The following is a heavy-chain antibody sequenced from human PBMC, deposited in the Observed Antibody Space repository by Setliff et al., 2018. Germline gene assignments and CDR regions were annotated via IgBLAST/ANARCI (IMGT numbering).Heavy chain of an antibody. CDR3: ARALYPSSFIGHNWFDP. CDR2: IYPDDSDT. J-gene: IGHJ5*02. Sequence: GESLKLSCKDSASTFSNYWIVWVRQMPGKGLEWMGMIYPDDSDTKYHPSFQGQVTISADKSISTAYLQWSSLKASDTAMYYCARALYPSSFIGHNWFDPWGQGTLVTRLL. V-gene: IGHV5-51*01. D-gene: IGHD2-2*01. CDR1: ASTFSNYW.